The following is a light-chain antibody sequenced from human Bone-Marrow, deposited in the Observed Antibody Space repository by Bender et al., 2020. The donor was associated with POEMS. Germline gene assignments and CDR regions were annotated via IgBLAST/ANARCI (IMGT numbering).Light chain of an antibody. Sequence: QSVLTQPPSASGTPGQSVIISCSGTGSNFGGNNVNWYQHLPGSAPRLVVYSNYQRPSGVPARFSGSKSGTSASLAISDIQSEDEGDYYCSSWDDSLSGWVFGGGTMLTVL. J-gene: IGLJ3*02. CDR1: GSNFGGNN. CDR3: SSWDDSLSGWV. V-gene: IGLV1-44*01. CDR2: SNY.